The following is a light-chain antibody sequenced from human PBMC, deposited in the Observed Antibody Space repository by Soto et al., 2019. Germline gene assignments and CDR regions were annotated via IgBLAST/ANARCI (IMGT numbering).Light chain of an antibody. Sequence: DVVMTQSPLSLPVTLGQPASISCRSSQSLVYSDGNTYLNWFQQRPGQSPRRLIYKVSNRDSGVPDRFSGSGSVTDFTLKISRVEAEDVGVYYCMQGTHWPRYTFGQGTKLEIK. CDR3: MQGTHWPRYT. V-gene: IGKV2-30*01. CDR1: QSLVYSDGNTY. J-gene: IGKJ2*01. CDR2: KVS.